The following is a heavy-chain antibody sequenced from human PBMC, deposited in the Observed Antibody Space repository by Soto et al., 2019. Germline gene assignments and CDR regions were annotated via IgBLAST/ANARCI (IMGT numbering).Heavy chain of an antibody. CDR1: GFTFNSYS. CDR3: ARPDGATYNFRY. Sequence: DVQLLESGGRLVQPGGSLRLSCAASGFTFNSYSLSWARQAPGKGLEWVSVISTTGGSTYYADSVKGRFTISRDNSQNTLSLQMNSLRAEDTAVYYCARPDGATYNFRYWGQGTLVTVSS. CDR2: ISTTGGST. D-gene: IGHD1-1*01. J-gene: IGHJ4*02. V-gene: IGHV3-23*01.